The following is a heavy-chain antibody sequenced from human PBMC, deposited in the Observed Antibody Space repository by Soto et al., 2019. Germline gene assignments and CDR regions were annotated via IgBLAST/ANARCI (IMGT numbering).Heavy chain of an antibody. V-gene: IGHV4-39*01. CDR2: GLYSGLT. J-gene: IGHJ6*02. Sequence: PSETLSLTCSVSGYSVSSSDYYWAWIRKPPGKGREWIGSGLYSGLTYYHPSLKSRVTLSVDTSKNQFSVRLNSVTASDTAVYYCAPLSVSLSGPYGIHVWGQGTTVTVSS. CDR1: GYSVSSSDYY. CDR3: APLSVSLSGPYGIHV. D-gene: IGHD2-15*01.